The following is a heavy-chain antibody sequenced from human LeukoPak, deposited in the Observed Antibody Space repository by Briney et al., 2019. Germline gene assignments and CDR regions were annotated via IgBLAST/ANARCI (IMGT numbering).Heavy chain of an antibody. Sequence: PSETLSLTCTASGGSISSYYWSWIRQPPGKGLEWIGYIYYSGSTNYNPSLKSRVTISVDTSKNQFSLKLSSVTAADTAVYYCARLSTIFGVVTLDAFDIWGQGTMVTVSS. J-gene: IGHJ3*02. V-gene: IGHV4-59*08. CDR2: IYYSGST. CDR3: ARLSTIFGVVTLDAFDI. D-gene: IGHD3-3*01. CDR1: GGSISSYY.